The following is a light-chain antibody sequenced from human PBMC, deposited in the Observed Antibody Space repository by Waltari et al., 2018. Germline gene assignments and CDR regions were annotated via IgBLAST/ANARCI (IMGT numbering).Light chain of an antibody. J-gene: IGLJ2*01. Sequence: QSALTQPASVSGSPGQSITISCTGTSSDVGSYNLVSWYQQHPGKAPKLMIYEVSKRPSGVPDRFSGSKSGNTASLTISGLQAEDEADYYCCSYAGSYTFVVFGGGTKVTVL. CDR1: SSDVGSYNL. V-gene: IGLV2-23*02. CDR2: EVS. CDR3: CSYAGSYTFVV.